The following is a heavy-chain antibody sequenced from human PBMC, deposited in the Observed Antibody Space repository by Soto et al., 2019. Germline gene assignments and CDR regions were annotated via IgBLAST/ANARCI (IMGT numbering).Heavy chain of an antibody. J-gene: IGHJ4*02. CDR1: GFTFSNQV. Sequence: GGSLRLSCAASGFTFSNQVMNWVRQAPGKGLEWVSAINGGGGSTFYADSVKGRFTISRDNSKNTLYLQMHSLRADDTAVYYCANVPEYNFWSGYRYYFDYWGQGTLVTVSS. D-gene: IGHD3-3*01. CDR2: INGGGGST. V-gene: IGHV3-23*01. CDR3: ANVPEYNFWSGYRYYFDY.